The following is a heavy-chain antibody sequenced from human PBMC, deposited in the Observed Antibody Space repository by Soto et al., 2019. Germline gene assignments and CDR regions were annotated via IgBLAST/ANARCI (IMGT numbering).Heavy chain of an antibody. D-gene: IGHD3-22*01. Sequence: GGSLRLSCAASGFTFSSYGMHWVRQAPGKGLEWVAVISYDGSNKYYADSVKGRFTISRDNSKNTLYLQMNSLRAEDTAVYYCEKDRVDYDSSGMIDYWGQGTRVTVSS. CDR3: EKDRVDYDSSGMIDY. CDR2: ISYDGSNK. J-gene: IGHJ4*02. V-gene: IGHV3-30*18. CDR1: GFTFSSYG.